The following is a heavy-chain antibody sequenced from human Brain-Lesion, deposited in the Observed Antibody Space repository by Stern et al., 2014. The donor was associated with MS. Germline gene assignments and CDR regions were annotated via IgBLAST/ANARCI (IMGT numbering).Heavy chain of an antibody. CDR1: GDSISSGGFS. J-gene: IGHJ5*02. CDR3: ARGDYNILTGFYGENNWFDP. V-gene: IGHV4-30-2*01. D-gene: IGHD3-9*01. CDR2: VYFGGPT. Sequence: QLQLQESGSGLVKPSQTLSLTCTVSGDSISSGGFSWSWIRQPPGKGLEWIAYVYFGGPTFHGPSLTSRVTISVDRSKNQFSLKLTSVTAADTAVYYCARGDYNILTGFYGENNWFDPWGQGILVTVSS.